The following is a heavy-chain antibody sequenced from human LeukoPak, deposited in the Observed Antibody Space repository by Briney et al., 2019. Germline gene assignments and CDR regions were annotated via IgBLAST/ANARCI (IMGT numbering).Heavy chain of an antibody. V-gene: IGHV3-21*01. CDR2: ISSSNSYI. CDR1: GFTFSSYS. CDR3: AVTYYYDSSNDY. J-gene: IGHJ4*02. Sequence: GGSLRLSCAASGFTFSSYSMNWVRQAPGKGLEWVSSISSSNSYIYYADSVKGRFTISRDNAKNSLYLQMNSLRAEDTAVYYCAVTYYYDSSNDYWGQGTLVTVSS. D-gene: IGHD3-22*01.